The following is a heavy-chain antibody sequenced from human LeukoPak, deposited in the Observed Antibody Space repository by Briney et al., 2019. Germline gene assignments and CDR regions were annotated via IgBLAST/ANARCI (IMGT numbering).Heavy chain of an antibody. D-gene: IGHD6-13*01. CDR2: ISDLGDT. CDR1: GLTFGSYA. J-gene: IGHJ5*02. V-gene: IGHV3-23*01. CDR3: AREWGIIGSSWFDNWFDP. Sequence: GGSLRLSCATSGLTFGSYALSWVRQAPGKGLEWVSAISDLGDTYYADSVKGRFTISRDNSKHTIYLQMTSLRAEDTAVYYCAREWGIIGSSWFDNWFDPWGQGTLVTVSS.